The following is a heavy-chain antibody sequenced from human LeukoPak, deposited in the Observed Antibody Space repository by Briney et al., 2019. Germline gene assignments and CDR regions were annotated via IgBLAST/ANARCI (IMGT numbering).Heavy chain of an antibody. CDR3: ARSYGDYSSVFDL. Sequence: SETLSLTCAVYGGSFSGYYWSWIRQPAGKGLEWIGRIYTSGSTNYNPSLKSRVTMSVDTSKNQFSLKLSSVTAADTAVYYCARSYGDYSSVFDLWGRGTLVTVSS. CDR1: GGSFSGYY. J-gene: IGHJ2*01. CDR2: IYTSGST. V-gene: IGHV4-59*10. D-gene: IGHD4-17*01.